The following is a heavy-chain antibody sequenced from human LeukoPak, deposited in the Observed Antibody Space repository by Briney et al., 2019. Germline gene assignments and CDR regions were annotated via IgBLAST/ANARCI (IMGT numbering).Heavy chain of an antibody. J-gene: IGHJ5*02. CDR3: ARVVSETGFLGVIEYNWFDP. Sequence: KPSETLSLTCAVSGYSISSGYYWSWIRQPPGKGLEWIGEINHSGSTNYNPSLKSRVTISVDTSKNQFSLKLSSVTAADTAVYYCARVVSETGFLGVIEYNWFDPWGQGTLVTVSS. V-gene: IGHV4-34*01. CDR1: GYSISSGYY. D-gene: IGHD3-10*01. CDR2: INHSGST.